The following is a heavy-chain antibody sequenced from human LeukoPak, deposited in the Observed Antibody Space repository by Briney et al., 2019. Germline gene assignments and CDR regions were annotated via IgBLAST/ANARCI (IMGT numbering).Heavy chain of an antibody. CDR1: GYTFTGYY. V-gene: IGHV1-46*01. D-gene: IGHD1-26*01. Sequence: ASVKVSCKASGYTFTGYYMHWVRQAPGQGLEWMGFINPSGSSAAYAQKFQGRLTMTRDMFTSTDYMELTSLTSDDTAVYYCARDNSVGETAWWFDPWGQGTLVTVSS. CDR3: ARDNSVGETAWWFDP. CDR2: INPSGSSA. J-gene: IGHJ5*02.